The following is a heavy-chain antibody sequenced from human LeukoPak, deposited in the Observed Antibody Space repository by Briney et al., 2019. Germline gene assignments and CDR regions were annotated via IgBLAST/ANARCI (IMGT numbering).Heavy chain of an antibody. CDR3: ARAGGIVGAYSAFDI. J-gene: IGHJ3*02. D-gene: IGHD1-26*01. Sequence: GRSLRLSCAAFGSTFRNFAIHWVRQAPGKGLEWVAVITSHGSDKYYGDSVKGRFTISRDNSKNTLSLQMNSLRAEDTAVYYCARAGGIVGAYSAFDIWGQGTMVTVSS. V-gene: IGHV3-30*01. CDR1: GSTFRNFA. CDR2: ITSHGSDK.